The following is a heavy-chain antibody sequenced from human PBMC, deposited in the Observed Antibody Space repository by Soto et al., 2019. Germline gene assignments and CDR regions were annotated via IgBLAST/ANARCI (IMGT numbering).Heavy chain of an antibody. V-gene: IGHV4-34*01. D-gene: IGHD5-12*01. J-gene: IGHJ4*02. CDR2: IDNRGRT. Sequence: QVQLQQWGAGLVKPSETLSLTCAVHGGFFSTNCWMWIRQPPGKGLGWIGEIDNRGRTNYHPSLKSRVTAALDPSKSLVSLKLTSVTAADTAVYYCARKGVEATWGAINLWGQGTLVTVSS. CDR3: ARKGVEATWGAINL. CDR1: GGFFSTNC.